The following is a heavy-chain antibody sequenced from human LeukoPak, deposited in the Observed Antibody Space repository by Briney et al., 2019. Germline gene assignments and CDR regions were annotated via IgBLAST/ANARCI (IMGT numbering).Heavy chain of an antibody. V-gene: IGHV4-34*01. D-gene: IGHD5-18*01. CDR1: GGSFSGYY. J-gene: IGHJ4*02. Sequence: SETLSLTCAVYGGSFSGYYWSWIRQPPGKGLEWIGEINHSGSTNYNPSLKSRVTISVDTSKNQFSLKLSSVTAADTAVHYCARAVDTAMAPYFDYWGQGTLVTVSS. CDR3: ARAVDTAMAPYFDY. CDR2: INHSGST.